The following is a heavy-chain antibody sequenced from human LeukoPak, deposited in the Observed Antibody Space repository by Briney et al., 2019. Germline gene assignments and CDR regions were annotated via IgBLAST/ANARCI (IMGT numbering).Heavy chain of an antibody. CDR3: ARDYGSRRFDP. J-gene: IGHJ5*02. D-gene: IGHD1-26*01. V-gene: IGHV3-30*04. CDR1: GFTFSSYA. CDR2: ISYDGSNK. Sequence: GSLRLSCAASGFTFSSYAMHWVRQAPGKGLEWVAVISYDGSNKYYADSVKGRFTISRDNSKNTLYLQMNSLRAEDTAVYYCARDYGSRRFDPWGQGTLVTVSS.